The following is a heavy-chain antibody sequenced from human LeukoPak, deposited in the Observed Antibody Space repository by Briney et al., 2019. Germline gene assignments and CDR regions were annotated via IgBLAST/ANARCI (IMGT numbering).Heavy chain of an antibody. D-gene: IGHD3-22*01. CDR1: GFTFSSYA. CDR3: AKDLYYDSSGYLFAY. CDR2: ISGSGGST. J-gene: IGHJ4*02. V-gene: IGHV3-23*01. Sequence: SGGSLRLSCAASGFTFSSYAMSWVRQARGKGLEWASAISGSGGSTYYADSVKGRFTISRDNSKNTLYLQMNSLRAEDTAVYYCAKDLYYDSSGYLFAYWGQGTLVTVSS.